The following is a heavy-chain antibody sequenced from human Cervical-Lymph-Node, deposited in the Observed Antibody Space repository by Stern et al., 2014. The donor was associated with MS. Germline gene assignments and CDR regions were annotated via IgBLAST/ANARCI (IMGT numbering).Heavy chain of an antibody. D-gene: IGHD4-23*01. J-gene: IGHJ4*02. CDR2: ISSGGSYI. CDR3: ARGRGGNYRYYFDY. CDR1: GFTFSSYS. V-gene: IGHV3-21*01. Sequence: VQLEESGGGLVKPGGSLRLSCAASGFTFSSYSMNWVRQAPGKGLEWVASISSGGSYIYYADSLKGRFSISRYNAKNSLYLQMNSLRAEDTAVYYCARGRGGNYRYYFDYWGQGTLVTVSS.